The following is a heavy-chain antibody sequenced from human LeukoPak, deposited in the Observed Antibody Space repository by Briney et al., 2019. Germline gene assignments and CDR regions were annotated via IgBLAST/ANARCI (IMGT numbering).Heavy chain of an antibody. D-gene: IGHD6-19*01. Sequence: PSETLSLTCAVYGGSFSGYYWSWIRQPPGKGLEWIGEINHSGSTNYNPSLKSRVTISVDTSKNQFSLKLSSVTAADTAVYYCARAQYIQWLHLYYFDYWGQGTLVTVSS. CDR3: ARAQYIQWLHLYYFDY. V-gene: IGHV4-34*01. CDR1: GGSFSGYY. J-gene: IGHJ4*02. CDR2: INHSGST.